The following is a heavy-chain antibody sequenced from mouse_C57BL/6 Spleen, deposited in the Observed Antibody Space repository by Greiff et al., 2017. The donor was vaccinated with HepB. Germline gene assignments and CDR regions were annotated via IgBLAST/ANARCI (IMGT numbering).Heavy chain of an antibody. D-gene: IGHD1-1*01. Sequence: QVQLKESGAELARPGASVKLSCKASGYTFTSYGISWVKQRTGQGLEWIGEIYPRSGNTYYNEKFKGKATLTADKSSSTAYMELRSLTSEDSAVYFCARLTTVVATYDYYAMDYWGQGTSVTVSS. J-gene: IGHJ4*01. CDR1: GYTFTSYG. CDR2: IYPRSGNT. CDR3: ARLTTVVATYDYYAMDY. V-gene: IGHV1-81*01.